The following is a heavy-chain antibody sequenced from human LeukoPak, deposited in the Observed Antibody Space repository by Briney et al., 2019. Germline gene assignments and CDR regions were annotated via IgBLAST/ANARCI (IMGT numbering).Heavy chain of an antibody. D-gene: IGHD3-10*01. J-gene: IGHJ6*03. CDR1: EFTFSGYA. V-gene: IGHV3-23*01. CDR2: ISGSGGST. CDR3: AKVRQGSGFGENLNYYYMDA. Sequence: GGSLRLSCVASEFTFSGYAMSWVRQVPGKGLEWVSVISGSGGSTYYADSVKGRFTISRDNSKNTLYLQINSLRAEDTAVYYFAKVRQGSGFGENLNYYYMDAGGKGTTATVSS.